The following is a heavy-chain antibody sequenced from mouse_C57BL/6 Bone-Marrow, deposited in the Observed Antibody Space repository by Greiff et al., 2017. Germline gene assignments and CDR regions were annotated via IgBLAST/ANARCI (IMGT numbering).Heavy chain of an antibody. CDR2: ISDGGSYT. D-gene: IGHD1-1*01. CDR3: ARGELRSYYYAMDY. CDR1: GFTFSSYA. Sequence: EVMLVESGGGLVKPGGSLKLSCAASGFTFSSYAMSWVRQTPEKRLEWVATISDGGSYTYYPDNVKGRFTISRDNAKNNLYLQMSHLKSEDTAMYYCARGELRSYYYAMDYWGQETSVTVSS. V-gene: IGHV5-4*03. J-gene: IGHJ4*01.